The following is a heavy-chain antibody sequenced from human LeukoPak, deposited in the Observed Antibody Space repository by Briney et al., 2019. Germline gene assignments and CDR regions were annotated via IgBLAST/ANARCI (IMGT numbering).Heavy chain of an antibody. CDR3: ANIPMVRGVITFDY. J-gene: IGHJ4*02. V-gene: IGHV3-30*18. Sequence: PGGSLRLSCAASGFTFSSYGMHWVRQAPGKGLEWAAVISYDGSNKYYADSVKGRFTISRDNSKNTLYLQMHSLRAEDTAVYYCANIPMVRGVITFDYWGQGTLVTVSS. D-gene: IGHD3-10*01. CDR1: GFTFSSYG. CDR2: ISYDGSNK.